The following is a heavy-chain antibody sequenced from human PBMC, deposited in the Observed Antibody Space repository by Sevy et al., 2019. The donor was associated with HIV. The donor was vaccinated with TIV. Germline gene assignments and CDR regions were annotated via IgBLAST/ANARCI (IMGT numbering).Heavy chain of an antibody. Sequence: GGSLRLSCTASGFTFSSAWMSWVRQAPGKGLEWVGRIKSEFDGGAIDYAAPVKGRFTISREDSKNTVYLQMNSLKTEDTAVYYGITDLAYSGYDEEVINYYFYGMDVWGQGTTVTVSS. CDR2: IKSEFDGGAI. V-gene: IGHV3-15*01. CDR3: ITDLAYSGYDEEVINYYFYGMDV. CDR1: GFTFSSAW. D-gene: IGHD5-12*01. J-gene: IGHJ6*02.